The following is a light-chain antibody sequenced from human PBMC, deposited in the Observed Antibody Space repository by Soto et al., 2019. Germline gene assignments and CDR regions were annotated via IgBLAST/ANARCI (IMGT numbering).Light chain of an antibody. CDR1: QSVSSY. J-gene: IGKJ1*01. CDR2: GAS. V-gene: IGKV3-20*01. CDR3: QQYDSPSRT. Sequence: EIVLTQSPGTLSLSPGERATLFCRASQSVSSYLAWYQQKPGQAPRLLIYGASSRATGIPDRFSGSGSGTDFTLTISRLEPEDFAVYYCQQYDSPSRTFGQGTKVEIK.